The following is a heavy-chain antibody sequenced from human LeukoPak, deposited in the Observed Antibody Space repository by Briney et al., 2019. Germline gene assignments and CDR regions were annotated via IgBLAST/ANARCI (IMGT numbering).Heavy chain of an antibody. CDR2: MNPKSGNK. CDR3: AREPKSHFYDFWSGYGYGMDV. CDR1: GYTFTSYD. Sequence: ASVTVSCKASGYTFTSYDINWVRQAAGQGLEGMGWMNPKSGNKVYAQKFQGRVTMTRNTSISTAYMELSSLRSEDTAVYYCAREPKSHFYDFWSGYGYGMDVWGQGTTVTVSS. D-gene: IGHD3-3*01. V-gene: IGHV1-8*01. J-gene: IGHJ6*02.